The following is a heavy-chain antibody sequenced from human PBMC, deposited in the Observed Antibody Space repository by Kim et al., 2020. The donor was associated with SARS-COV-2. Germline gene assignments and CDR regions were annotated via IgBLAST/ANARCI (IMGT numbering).Heavy chain of an antibody. V-gene: IGHV1-46*01. J-gene: IGHJ6*02. CDR1: GYTFTSYY. Sequence: ASVKVSCKASGYTFTSYYMHWVRQAPGQGLEWMGLINPSGGSTSYAQKFQGRVTMTRDTSTSTVYMELSSLRSEDTAVYYCARDRSSSWTGYYYCYYGMDVGGQGTTVTVSS. CDR3: ARDRSSSWTGYYYCYYGMDV. D-gene: IGHD6-13*01. CDR2: INPSGGST.